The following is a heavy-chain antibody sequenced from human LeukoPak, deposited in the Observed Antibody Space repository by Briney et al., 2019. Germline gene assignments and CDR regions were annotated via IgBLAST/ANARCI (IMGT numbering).Heavy chain of an antibody. J-gene: IGHJ4*02. CDR2: IYHSGST. Sequence: PSETLSLTCTVSGYSISSGYYWGWIRQPPGKGLEWIGSIYHSGSTYYNPSLKSRVTISVDTSKNQFSLKLSSVTAADTAVYYCAREDGSGSPYFDYWGQGTLVTVSS. CDR3: AREDGSGSPYFDY. CDR1: GYSISSGYY. V-gene: IGHV4-38-2*02. D-gene: IGHD3-10*01.